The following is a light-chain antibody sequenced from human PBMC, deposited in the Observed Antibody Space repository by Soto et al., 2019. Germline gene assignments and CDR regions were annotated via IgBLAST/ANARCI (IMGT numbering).Light chain of an antibody. V-gene: IGLV2-23*01. Sequence: QSVLGQPASVSGTPGQSITISCTGTSSDVGSYNLVSWYQQHPGKAPKLMIYEGSKRPSGVSNRFSGSKSGNTASLTISGLQAEDEAHYYCCSYAGSSTYVFGTGTKVTVL. CDR2: EGS. CDR3: CSYAGSSTYV. J-gene: IGLJ1*01. CDR1: SSDVGSYNL.